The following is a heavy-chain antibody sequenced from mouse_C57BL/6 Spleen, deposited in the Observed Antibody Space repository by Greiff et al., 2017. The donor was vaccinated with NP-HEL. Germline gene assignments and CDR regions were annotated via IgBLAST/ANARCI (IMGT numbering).Heavy chain of an antibody. Sequence: EVQVVESGGGLVKPGGSLKLSCAASGFTFSDYGMHWVRQAPEKGLEWVAYISSGSSTIYYADTVKGRFTISRDNAKNTLFLQMTSLRSEDTAMYYCARPIYYGSSYGFAYWGQGTLVTVSA. J-gene: IGHJ3*01. CDR2: ISSGSSTI. V-gene: IGHV5-17*01. CDR1: GFTFSDYG. D-gene: IGHD1-1*01. CDR3: ARPIYYGSSYGFAY.